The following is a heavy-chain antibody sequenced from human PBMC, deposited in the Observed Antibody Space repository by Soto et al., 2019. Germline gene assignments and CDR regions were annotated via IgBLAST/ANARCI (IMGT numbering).Heavy chain of an antibody. CDR1: GLTFSDYW. CDR2: IQQQHGSDK. V-gene: IGHV3-7*01. CDR3: TSTIPPSHIPGFDY. D-gene: IGHD1-1*01. Sequence: PGGSLRLSCVVSGLTFSDYWMSWVRQAPGKGLEWVANIQQQHGSDKYYVDSVKGRFTISRDNAKNSVYLQMNNLRAEDTAVYYCTSTIPPSHIPGFDYWGQGTLVTVSS. J-gene: IGHJ4*02.